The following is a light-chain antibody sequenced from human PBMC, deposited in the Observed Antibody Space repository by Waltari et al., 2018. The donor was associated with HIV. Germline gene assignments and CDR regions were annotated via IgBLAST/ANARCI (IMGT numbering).Light chain of an antibody. CDR1: QSVTSL. CDR2: DAS. Sequence: IVLTQSPATLSLSPGERATLSCRASQSVTSLLAWYQQKPGQVPRLLIYDASYRATGIPARFSGSGSGTDFTLSISSLEPVDFAVYYCQQRSSWPLTFGGGTKVEIK. CDR3: QQRSSWPLT. J-gene: IGKJ4*01. V-gene: IGKV3-11*01.